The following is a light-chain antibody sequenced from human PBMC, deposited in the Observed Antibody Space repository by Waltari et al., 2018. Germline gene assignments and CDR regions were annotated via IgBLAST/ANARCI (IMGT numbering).Light chain of an antibody. V-gene: IGLV1-36*01. Sequence: QSVLTQPPSVSEAPRHRVTISCSGSRSNSVNTVVTWYQPRPGKAPKLLIYYDDLLPSGVSDRFSGSKSGTSASLAISGLQSEDEADYYCSAWDDSLNGPVFGGGTKLTVL. CDR3: SAWDDSLNGPV. CDR2: YDD. J-gene: IGLJ2*01. CDR1: RSNSVNTV.